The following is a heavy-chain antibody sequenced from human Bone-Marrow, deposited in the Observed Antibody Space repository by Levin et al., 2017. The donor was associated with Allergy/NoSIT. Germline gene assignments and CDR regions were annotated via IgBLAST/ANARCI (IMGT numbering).Heavy chain of an antibody. Sequence: TLSLPCRISGFSLRTSGMSVSWIRQPPGKALEWLALIDWNDSKYYSPSLRTRLTISKDIAKNQVVVTMTNMDPVDTATYYCARLSPRGSLDFDYWGQGTLVTVSS. CDR3: ARLSPRGSLDFDY. J-gene: IGHJ4*02. V-gene: IGHV2-70*01. CDR2: IDWNDSK. CDR1: GFSLRTSGMS. D-gene: IGHD1-26*01.